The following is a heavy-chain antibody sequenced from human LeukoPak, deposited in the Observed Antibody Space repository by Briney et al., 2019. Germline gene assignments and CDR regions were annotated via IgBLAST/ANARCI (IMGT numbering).Heavy chain of an antibody. J-gene: IGHJ4*02. CDR3: ARVHYEILTGYSRDFDY. V-gene: IGHV3-21*01. Sequence: GGSLRLSCAASGSTFSSYSMNWVRQAPGKGLEWVSSISSSSSYIYYADSVKGRFTISRDNAKNSLYLQKNSLRAEDTAEYYCARVHYEILTGYSRDFDYWGQGTLVTVSS. CDR1: GSTFSSYS. D-gene: IGHD3-9*01. CDR2: ISSSSSYI.